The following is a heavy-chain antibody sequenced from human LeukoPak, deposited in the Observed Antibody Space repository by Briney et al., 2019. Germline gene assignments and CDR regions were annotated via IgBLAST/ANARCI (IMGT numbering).Heavy chain of an antibody. V-gene: IGHV3-53*01. CDR1: GFTVSSNY. CDR2: IYSDGTT. CDR3: VRRGAYYPPHHFDY. D-gene: IGHD1-26*01. J-gene: IGHJ4*02. Sequence: GGSLRLSCEASGFTVSSNYMTWVRQAPGKGLEWVSVIYSDGTTYYADSVKGRFTISRDNAKNSLFLQMNSLRAEDTAIYFCVRRGAYYPPHHFDYWGQGTLVTVSS.